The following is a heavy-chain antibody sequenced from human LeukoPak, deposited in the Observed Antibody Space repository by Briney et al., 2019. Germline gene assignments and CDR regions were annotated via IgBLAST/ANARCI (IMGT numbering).Heavy chain of an antibody. CDR1: GFTFSSYW. J-gene: IGHJ3*02. Sequence: GGSLRLSCAASGFTFSSYWMHWVRQAPGKGLEYVSAISSNGGSTYYANSVKGRFTISRDNSKNTLYLQMGSLRAEDMAVYYCARDPAPPRRWLLFPVTPGAFDIWGQGTMVTVSS. CDR2: ISSNGGST. V-gene: IGHV3-64*01. D-gene: IGHD5-24*01. CDR3: ARDPAPPRRWLLFPVTPGAFDI.